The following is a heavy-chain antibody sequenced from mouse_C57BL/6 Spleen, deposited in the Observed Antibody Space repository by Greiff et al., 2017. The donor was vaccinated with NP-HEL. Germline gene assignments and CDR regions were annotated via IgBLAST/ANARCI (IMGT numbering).Heavy chain of an antibody. Sequence: DVKLVESEGGLVQPGSSMKLSCTASGFTFSDYYMAWVRQVPEKGLEWVANINYDGSSTYYLDSLKSRFIISRDNAKNILYLQMSSLKSEDTATYYCARGAGVYWYFDVWGTGTTVTVSS. CDR1: GFTFSDYY. CDR2: INYDGSST. V-gene: IGHV5-16*01. D-gene: IGHD3-3*01. CDR3: ARGAGVYWYFDV. J-gene: IGHJ1*03.